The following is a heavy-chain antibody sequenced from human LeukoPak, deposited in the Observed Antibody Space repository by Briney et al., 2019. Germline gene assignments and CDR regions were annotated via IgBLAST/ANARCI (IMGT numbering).Heavy chain of an antibody. J-gene: IGHJ4*02. CDR2: INPDGTNT. CDR1: GFTFTNYW. V-gene: IGHV3-74*03. D-gene: IGHD3-10*01. CDR3: ARDPEQLWFGELHFDY. Sequence: GGSLRLSCTISGFTFTNYWMNWVRQAPGKGLVWVSRINPDGTNTKYADSVKGRFTIFRDNTKNTLYLQMNSLRAEDTAVYYCARDPEQLWFGELHFDYWGQGTLVTVSS.